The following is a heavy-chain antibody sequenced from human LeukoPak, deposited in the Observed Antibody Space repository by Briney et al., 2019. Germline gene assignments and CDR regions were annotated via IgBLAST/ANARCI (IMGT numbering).Heavy chain of an antibody. V-gene: IGHV1-69*13. CDR1: GGTFSSYA. Sequence: SVKVSCKASGGTFSSYAISWVRQAPGQGLEWMGGIIPIFGTANYAQKFQGSVTITADESTSTAYMELSSLRSEDTAVYYCARTDNTRSYYDILTNYYYYGMDVWGQGTTVTVSS. D-gene: IGHD3-9*01. J-gene: IGHJ6*02. CDR2: IIPIFGTA. CDR3: ARTDNTRSYYDILTNYYYYGMDV.